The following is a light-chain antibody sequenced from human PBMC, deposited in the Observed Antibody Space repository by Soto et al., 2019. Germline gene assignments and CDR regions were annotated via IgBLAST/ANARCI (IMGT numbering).Light chain of an antibody. CDR2: GAS. CDR3: QQYSNWRT. CDR1: QSVGSN. J-gene: IGKJ1*01. V-gene: IGKV3-15*01. Sequence: EIVMTQSPATLPVSPVERATLSGRASQSVGSNLAWYQQKPGQAPRLLIYGASTRATGIPARFSGSVSGTEFTLTISSLQSEDFAVYYCQQYSNWRTFGQGTKVDIK.